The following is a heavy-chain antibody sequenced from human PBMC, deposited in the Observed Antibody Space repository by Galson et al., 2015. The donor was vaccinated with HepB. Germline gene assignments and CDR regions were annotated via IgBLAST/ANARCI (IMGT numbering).Heavy chain of an antibody. CDR2: ISSRSSYI. V-gene: IGHV3-21*01. D-gene: IGHD1-14*01. J-gene: IGHJ4*02. CDR3: ARPSRGANNDFDS. Sequence: SLRLSCAASEFTFSDYSMNWVRQAPGKGLEWVSSISSRSSYIYYADSVKGRFTISRDNAKSSLYLQMNSLRAEDTAVYYCARPSRGANNDFDSWGQGTLVTVSS. CDR1: EFTFSDYS.